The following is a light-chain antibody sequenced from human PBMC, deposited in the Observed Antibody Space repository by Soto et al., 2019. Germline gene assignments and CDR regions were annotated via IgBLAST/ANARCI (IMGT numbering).Light chain of an antibody. J-gene: IGLJ1*01. CDR3: NSYTGSSTYV. Sequence: QSVLTQPPSVSGSPGHSVAISCTGTSSDVGSYNRVSWYQQPPGAAPKLLIYEVSNRPSGVPDRFSGSKSVNTASLTISGLQADDEADYYCNSYTGSSTYVFGTGTKVTVL. CDR1: SSDVGSYNR. CDR2: EVS. V-gene: IGLV2-18*02.